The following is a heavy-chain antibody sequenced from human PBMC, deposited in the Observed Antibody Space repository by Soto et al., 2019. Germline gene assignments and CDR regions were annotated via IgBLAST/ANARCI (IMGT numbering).Heavy chain of an antibody. CDR3: AIDLIRYSCYSPVGLFDY. V-gene: IGHV3-23*01. CDR2: ISGSGGST. D-gene: IGHD2-15*01. CDR1: GFTFSSYA. J-gene: IGHJ4*02. Sequence: GGSLRLSCAASGFTFSSYAMSWVRQAPGKGLEWVSAISGSGGSTYYADSVKGRFTISRDNSKNTLYLQMNSLRAEDTAVFYCAIDLIRYSCYSPVGLFDYWGQGTLVTVSS.